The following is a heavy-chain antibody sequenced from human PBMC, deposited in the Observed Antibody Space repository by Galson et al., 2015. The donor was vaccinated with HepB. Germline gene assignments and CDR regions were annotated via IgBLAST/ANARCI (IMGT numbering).Heavy chain of an antibody. CDR1: GFTFSSYG. CDR2: ISYDGSNK. D-gene: IGHD6-19*01. CDR3: AKPYSSGWYVRGFHYFDY. Sequence: SLRLSCAASGFTFSSYGMHWVRQAPGKGLEWVAVISYDGSNKYYADSVKGRFTISRDNSKNTLYLQMNSMRAEYTAVYYCAKPYSSGWYVRGFHYFDYWGQGTLVTVSS. J-gene: IGHJ4*02. V-gene: IGHV3-30*18.